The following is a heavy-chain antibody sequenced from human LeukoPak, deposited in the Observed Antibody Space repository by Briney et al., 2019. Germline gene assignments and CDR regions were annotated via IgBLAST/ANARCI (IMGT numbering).Heavy chain of an antibody. CDR1: GFTFSSYW. J-gene: IGHJ3*02. CDR3: STGSGHAFDI. D-gene: IGHD3-10*01. CDR2: INSDGRST. Sequence: GGSLRLSCAASGFTFSSYWMHWVRQVPGKGLVWVSRINSDGRSTSYADSVKGRFTISRDNAKNTLYVQMHSLRAEDTAVYYCSTGSGHAFDIWGRGTMVTVSS. V-gene: IGHV3-74*01.